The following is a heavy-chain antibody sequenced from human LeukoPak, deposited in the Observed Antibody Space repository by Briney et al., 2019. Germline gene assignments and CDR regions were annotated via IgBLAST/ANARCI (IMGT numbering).Heavy chain of an antibody. CDR3: AKDRLATFYYDSSGYWPYDP. V-gene: IGHV3-23*01. CDR2: ISGSGGST. CDR1: GFTFSSYA. J-gene: IGHJ5*02. D-gene: IGHD3-22*01. Sequence: GGSLRLSCAASGFTFSSYAMSWVRQAPGKGLEWVSAISGSGGSTYYADSVKGRFTISRDNSKNTLYLQMNSLRAEDTAVYYCAKDRLATFYYDSSGYWPYDPWGQGTLVTVSS.